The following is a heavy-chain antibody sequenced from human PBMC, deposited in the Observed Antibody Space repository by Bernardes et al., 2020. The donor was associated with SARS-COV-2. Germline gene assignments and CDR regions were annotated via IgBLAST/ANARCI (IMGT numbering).Heavy chain of an antibody. J-gene: IGHJ6*02. Sequence: GGSLRLSCAASGFTFSSYCMHWVRQAPGKGLVWVSRINSDGSTTSYADSVKGRFTISRDNAKNTLYLQMNSLRAEDTAVYYCARAVTYYYYYGMDVWGQGTTVTVSS. V-gene: IGHV3-74*01. CDR2: INSDGSTT. CDR3: ARAVTYYYYYGMDV. CDR1: GFTFSSYC. D-gene: IGHD4-4*01.